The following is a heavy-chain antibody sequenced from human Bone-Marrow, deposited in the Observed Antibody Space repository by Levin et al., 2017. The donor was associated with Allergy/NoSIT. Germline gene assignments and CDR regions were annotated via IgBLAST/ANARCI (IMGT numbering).Heavy chain of an antibody. Sequence: GESLKISCAASGFTFSDYYMSWIRQAPGKGLEWVSYISSSGSTIYYADSVKGRFTISRDNAKNSLYLQMNSLRAEDTAVYYCARDYYDSSCSQGSPFDYWGQGTLVTVSS. CDR2: ISSSGSTI. J-gene: IGHJ4*02. D-gene: IGHD3-22*01. CDR1: GFTFSDYY. V-gene: IGHV3-11*01. CDR3: ARDYYDSSCSQGSPFDY.